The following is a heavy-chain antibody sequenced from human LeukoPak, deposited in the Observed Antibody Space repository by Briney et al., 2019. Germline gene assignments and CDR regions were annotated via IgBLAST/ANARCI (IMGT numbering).Heavy chain of an antibody. Sequence: GGALRLSCVASGFAFETYTMNWVRQAPGKGLEWVSFISSTSSDINYADSVRDRFTISRDNAKNSLFLQMDSLRVEDTAVYYCAKGLFSGYDKYLDSWGQGTLVTVSS. V-gene: IGHV3-21*04. J-gene: IGHJ4*02. CDR1: GFAFETYT. CDR3: AKGLFSGYDKYLDS. D-gene: IGHD5-12*01. CDR2: ISSTSSDI.